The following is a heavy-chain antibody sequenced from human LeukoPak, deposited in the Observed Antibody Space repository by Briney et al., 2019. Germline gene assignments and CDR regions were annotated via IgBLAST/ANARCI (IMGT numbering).Heavy chain of an antibody. Sequence: SETLSLTCAVYGGSFSGYYWSWIRQPPGKGLEWIGEINHSGSTNYNPSLKSRVTISVGTSKNQFSLKLSSVTAADTAVYYCARRGRYCSGGSCLISWFDPWGQGTLVTVSS. V-gene: IGHV4-34*01. CDR1: GGSFSGYY. D-gene: IGHD2-15*01. CDR3: ARRGRYCSGGSCLISWFDP. J-gene: IGHJ5*02. CDR2: INHSGST.